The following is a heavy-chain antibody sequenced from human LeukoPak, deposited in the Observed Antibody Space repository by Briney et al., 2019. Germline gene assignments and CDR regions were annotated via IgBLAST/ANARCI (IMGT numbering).Heavy chain of an antibody. Sequence: GGSLRLSCAASGFTFSSYEMNWVRQAPGKGLEWVSYISSSGSTIYYADSVKGRFTISRDNAKNSLYLQMNSLRAEDTAVYYCAPTRGLWSAFDIWGQGTMVTVSS. V-gene: IGHV3-48*03. CDR3: APTRGLWSAFDI. CDR2: ISSSGSTI. CDR1: GFTFSSYE. J-gene: IGHJ3*02. D-gene: IGHD5-18*01.